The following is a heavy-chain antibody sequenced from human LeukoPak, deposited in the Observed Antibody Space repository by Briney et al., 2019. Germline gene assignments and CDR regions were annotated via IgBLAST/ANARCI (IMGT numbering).Heavy chain of an antibody. J-gene: IGHJ4*02. D-gene: IGHD3-10*01. CDR2: ISYSGNT. CDR1: GGSISSTSYY. CDR3: VRHREGGYGSGTYYFDY. Sequence: SETLSLTCTVSGGSISSTSYYWGWIRQPPGKGLEWIGSISYSGNTYYNPSLQSRVTISVDTSKNQFSLKLSSVTAADTALYYCVRHREGGYGSGTYYFDYWGQGTLVTVSS. V-gene: IGHV4-39*01.